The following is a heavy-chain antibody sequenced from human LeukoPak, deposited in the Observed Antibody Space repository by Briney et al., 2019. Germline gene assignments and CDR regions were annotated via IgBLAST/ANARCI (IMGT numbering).Heavy chain of an antibody. CDR1: GGSISSSSYY. CDR2: IYYSGST. D-gene: IGHD3-22*01. CDR3: ARSYYYDSSGYRIWRWADAFDI. Sequence: SETLSLTCTVPGGSISSSSYYWGWIRQPPGKGLEWIGSIYYSGSTYYNPSLKSRVTISVDTSKNQFSLKLSSVTAADTAVYYCARSYYYDSSGYRIWRWADAFDIWGQGTMVTVSP. J-gene: IGHJ3*02. V-gene: IGHV4-39*01.